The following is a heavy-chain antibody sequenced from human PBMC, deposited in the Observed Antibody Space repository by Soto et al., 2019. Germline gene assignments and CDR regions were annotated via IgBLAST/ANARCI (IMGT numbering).Heavy chain of an antibody. Sequence: GESLKISCKGSGFTFTSYWIGWVRQVPGKGLEWMGIIYPGDSDTRYSPSFQGQVTISADKSISTAYLQWSSLKASDTAMYYCARGVGLLMDAFDIWGQGTMVTVSS. J-gene: IGHJ3*02. CDR3: ARGVGLLMDAFDI. CDR2: IYPGDSDT. V-gene: IGHV5-51*01. CDR1: GFTFTSYW. D-gene: IGHD3-3*01.